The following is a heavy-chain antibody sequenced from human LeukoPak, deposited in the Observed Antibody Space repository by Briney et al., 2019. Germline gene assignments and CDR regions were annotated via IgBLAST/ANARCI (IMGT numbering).Heavy chain of an antibody. CDR2: LSTNSRSL. CDR1: GFIFRNYD. D-gene: IGHD3-22*01. J-gene: IGHJ5*02. Sequence: GGSLRLSCAVSGFIFRNYDMNWVRQAPGKGLEWVSYLSTNSRSLHYTNSVKGRFTISRDNARNSLYLQMNSLRAEDTAVYYCARVPVGGYDSSGYYWFDPWGQGTLVTVSS. V-gene: IGHV3-48*01. CDR3: ARVPVGGYDSSGYYWFDP.